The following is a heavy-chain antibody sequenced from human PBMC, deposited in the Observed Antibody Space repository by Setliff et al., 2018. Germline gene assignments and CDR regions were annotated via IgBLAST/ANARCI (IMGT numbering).Heavy chain of an antibody. V-gene: IGHV4-34*01. CDR1: GGTFTYYY. CDR3: ARGRNVASRLLDS. CDR2: ITHTGTTGST. D-gene: IGHD6-6*01. Sequence: PSETLSLTCAASGGTFTYYYWTWIRQSPAKGLEWIGEITHTGTTGSTKYNPSLKSRVTMSTDTSKNQFSLMVTSVTAADTAVYYCARGRNVASRLLDSWGQGTLVTVSS. J-gene: IGHJ4*02.